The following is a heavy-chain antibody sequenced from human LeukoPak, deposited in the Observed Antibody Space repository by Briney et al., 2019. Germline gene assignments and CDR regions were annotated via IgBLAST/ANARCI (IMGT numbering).Heavy chain of an antibody. J-gene: IGHJ4*02. CDR1: GFTFSSYA. CDR3: AKDRNDIAVVPAAMGEYYFDY. V-gene: IGHV3-30-3*01. CDR2: ISYDGSNK. Sequence: GGSLRLSCAASGFTFSSYAMHWVRQAPGKGLEWVAVISYDGSNKYYADSVKGRFTISRDNSKNTLYLQMNSLRAKDTAVYYCAKDRNDIAVVPAAMGEYYFDYWGQGTLVTVSS. D-gene: IGHD2-2*01.